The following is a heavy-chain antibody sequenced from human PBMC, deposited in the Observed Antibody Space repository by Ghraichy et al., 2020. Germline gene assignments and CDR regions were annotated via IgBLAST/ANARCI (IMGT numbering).Heavy chain of an antibody. Sequence: ASVQVSCKVSGYTLTELSMHWVRQAPGKGLEWMGGFDPEDGETIYAQKFQGRVTMTEDTSTDTAYMELSSLRSEDTAVYYCATVSIGITGPRLYNWFDPWGQGTLVTVSS. CDR1: GYTLTELS. V-gene: IGHV1-24*01. D-gene: IGHD1/OR15-1a*01. CDR3: ATVSIGITGPRLYNWFDP. CDR2: FDPEDGET. J-gene: IGHJ5*02.